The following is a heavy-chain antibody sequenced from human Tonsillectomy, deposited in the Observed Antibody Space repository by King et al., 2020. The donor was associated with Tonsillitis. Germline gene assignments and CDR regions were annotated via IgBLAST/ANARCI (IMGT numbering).Heavy chain of an antibody. V-gene: IGHV3-15*01. D-gene: IGHD2-2*02. CDR1: GFNFRTAW. CDR3: ATLASAYPFYLDY. J-gene: IGHJ4*02. Sequence: VQLVESGGGLVKPGGSLRLSCAASGFNFRTAWMSWVRQAPGGRLEWVGLIKRKTDGETTDYAAPVKGRFTISRDDGKRTLYLQMKSLKTEDTAVYYCATLASAYPFYLDYWGQGTPVTVSS. CDR2: IKRKTDGETT.